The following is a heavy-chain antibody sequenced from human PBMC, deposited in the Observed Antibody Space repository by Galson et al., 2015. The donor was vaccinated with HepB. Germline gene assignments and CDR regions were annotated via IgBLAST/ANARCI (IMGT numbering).Heavy chain of an antibody. D-gene: IGHD3-10*01. CDR2: SGNKINGYST. J-gene: IGHJ5*02. CDR3: VREIKGSWFDP. CDR1: GFIFSDHY. V-gene: IGHV3-72*01. Sequence: SLRLSCAASGFIFSDHYMDWVRQAPGKGLEWVGRSGNKINGYSTDYDASVKGRFIISRDVSKNSLYLQLNSLRFEDTAVYYCVREIKGSWFDPWGQGTLVIVSS.